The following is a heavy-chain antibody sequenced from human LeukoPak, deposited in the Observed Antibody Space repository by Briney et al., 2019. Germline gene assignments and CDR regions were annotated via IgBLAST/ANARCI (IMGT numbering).Heavy chain of an antibody. CDR2: IYSGDSDT. D-gene: IGHD2/OR15-2a*01. CDR1: GYSFTSYW. Sequence: GESLKISRKGSGYSFTSYWIGWVRQMSGKGLEWMGIIYSGDSDTRYSPSFQGQVTISADRSIDTVYLQWRSLKASDTAMYYCARQGNSPIFAKTYYCYMDVWGKGTTVTVSS. J-gene: IGHJ6*03. CDR3: ARQGNSPIFAKTYYCYMDV. V-gene: IGHV5-51*01.